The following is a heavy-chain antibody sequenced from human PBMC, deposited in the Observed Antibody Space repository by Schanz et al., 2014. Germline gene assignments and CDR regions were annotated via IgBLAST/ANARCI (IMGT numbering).Heavy chain of an antibody. Sequence: QVELVESGGGAVQPGGSLRLSCAASGFIFSTYGMHWVRQAPGKGLEWVAFIRYDGSNKFYADSVKGRFTISRDSSKNTLFLQMNSLRAEDTAVYFCARDGGRDGYNLAFDVWGQGTLVTVSS. CDR1: GFIFSTYG. V-gene: IGHV3-30*02. CDR2: IRYDGSNK. J-gene: IGHJ3*01. CDR3: ARDGGRDGYNLAFDV. D-gene: IGHD5-12*01.